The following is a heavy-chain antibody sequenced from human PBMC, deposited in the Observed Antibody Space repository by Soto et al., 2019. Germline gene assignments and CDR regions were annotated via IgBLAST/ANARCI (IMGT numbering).Heavy chain of an antibody. J-gene: IGHJ5*02. CDR3: ARLGNYYQSLDP. Sequence: PSETLSLTCTVSDYSINSDSNLWGWIRQPPGKGLEWIGYIHSGGSSYYNPSLKSRVTMSVDTAKNQFSLKLTSVTAADTAVYYCARLGNYYQSLDPWGPGTLVTVSS. D-gene: IGHD4-4*01. CDR1: DYSINSDSNL. V-gene: IGHV4-28*01. CDR2: IHSGGSS.